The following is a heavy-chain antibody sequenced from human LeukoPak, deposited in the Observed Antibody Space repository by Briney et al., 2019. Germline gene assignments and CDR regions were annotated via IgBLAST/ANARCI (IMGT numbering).Heavy chain of an antibody. J-gene: IGHJ4*02. CDR1: GFSFSGHW. D-gene: IGHD6-6*01. CDR3: ARGPNSNWSGLDF. CDR2: ISPTGRTT. V-gene: IGHV3-74*01. Sequence: PGGSLRLSYTASGFSFSGHWMHRARQLPGKGLVWVSRISPTGRTTSYADSVKGRFTVSRDNAKNTLYLQVNNLRAEDTAVYYCARGPNSNWSGLDFWGQGTLLTVSS.